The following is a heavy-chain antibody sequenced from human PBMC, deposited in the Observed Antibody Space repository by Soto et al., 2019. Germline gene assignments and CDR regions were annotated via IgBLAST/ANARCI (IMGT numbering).Heavy chain of an antibody. CDR2: ISSRSNFI. D-gene: IGHD3-10*01. Sequence: LRLSCEASGFIFGNYSMNWVRQAPGKGLEWVSSISSRSNFIYYADSLRGRVTISRDNTRNSLHLQMNSLRVEDTAIYYCARVQKLYGNSVYYYGMDVRGQGTTVTVSS. CDR3: ARVQKLYGNSVYYYGMDV. CDR1: GFIFGNYS. V-gene: IGHV3-21*01. J-gene: IGHJ6*02.